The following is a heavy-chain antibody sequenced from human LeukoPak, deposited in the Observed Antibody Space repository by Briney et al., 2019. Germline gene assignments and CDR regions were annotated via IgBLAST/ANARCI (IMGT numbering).Heavy chain of an antibody. V-gene: IGHV4-39*01. CDR1: GDSISRSGSY. Sequence: PSGTLSLTCTVSGDSISRSGSYWGWVRQTLGKDLEWIGHLDYAESTFYNPSLISRVTISADRTKNQISLRLTYVTAADTALYYCVRVAGTTGSSWYYFNSRGQGTLVSVSS. CDR2: LDYAEST. D-gene: IGHD6-13*01. CDR3: VRVAGTTGSSWYYFNS. J-gene: IGHJ4*02.